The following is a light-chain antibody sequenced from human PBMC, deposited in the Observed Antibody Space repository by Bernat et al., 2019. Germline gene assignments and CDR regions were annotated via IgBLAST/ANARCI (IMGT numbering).Light chain of an antibody. Sequence: ESVMTQSPATPSVSPGERATLSCRASQSVSSNLAWYQQKPGQAPRLLIFGASTRATGIPARFNGSGSGTEFTLTISSLQSEDFAVYSCQQYKTWPRTFGQGTKVEIK. J-gene: IGKJ1*01. CDR2: GAS. V-gene: IGKV3-15*01. CDR1: QSVSSN. CDR3: QQYKTWPRT.